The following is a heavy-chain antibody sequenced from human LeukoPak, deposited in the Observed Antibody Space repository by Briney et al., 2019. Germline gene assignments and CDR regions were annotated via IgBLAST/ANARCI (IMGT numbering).Heavy chain of an antibody. V-gene: IGHV3-21*01. Sequence: KSGGSLRLSCAASGFTFSSYSMNWVRQAPGKGLEWVSSISSSSSYIYYADSVKGRFTISRDNAKNSLYLQMNSLRAKDTAVYYCARDGHCSSTSCYKNFDYWGQGTLVTVSS. CDR2: ISSSSSYI. J-gene: IGHJ4*02. D-gene: IGHD2-2*02. CDR1: GFTFSSYS. CDR3: ARDGHCSSTSCYKNFDY.